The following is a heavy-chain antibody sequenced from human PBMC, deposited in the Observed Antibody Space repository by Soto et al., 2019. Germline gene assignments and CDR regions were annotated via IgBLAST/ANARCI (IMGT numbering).Heavy chain of an antibody. CDR3: ARPQGSGYDPVDY. D-gene: IGHD5-12*01. CDR1: GFTFSSYA. Sequence: GGSLGLSCAASGFTFSSYAMHWVRQAPGKGLEYVSAISSNGGSTYYANSVKGRFTISRDNSKNTLYLQMGSLRAEDMAVYYCARPQGSGYDPVDYWGQGTLVTVSS. J-gene: IGHJ4*02. V-gene: IGHV3-64*01. CDR2: ISSNGGST.